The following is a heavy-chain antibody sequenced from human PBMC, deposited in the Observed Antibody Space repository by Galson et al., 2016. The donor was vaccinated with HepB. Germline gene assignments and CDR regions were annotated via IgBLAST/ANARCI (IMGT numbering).Heavy chain of an antibody. J-gene: IGHJ4*02. D-gene: IGHD5-12*01. V-gene: IGHV1-8*01. Sequence: SVKVSCKASGYTLASYDINWVRQAPGQGLEWMGWINPSSGDTGYAQKFQARVTMTRNTFINTAYMELRSLRFDDTAVYYCARVLRRGYSNYDANWGQGTLVTVSS. CDR1: GYTLASYD. CDR3: ARVLRRGYSNYDAN. CDR2: INPSSGDT.